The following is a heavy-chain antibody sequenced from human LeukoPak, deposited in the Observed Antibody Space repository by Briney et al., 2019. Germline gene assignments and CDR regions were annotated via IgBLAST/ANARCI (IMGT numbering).Heavy chain of an antibody. CDR1: GFSFISYG. CDR2: ISDDGRNK. V-gene: IGHV3-30*18. D-gene: IGHD4-17*01. J-gene: IGHJ4*02. CDR3: AKRPSDYGDYVTYFDY. Sequence: PGGSLRLSCAASGFSFISYGMHWVRQAPGKGLEWVGVISDDGRNKKYADPVKGRFTISRDNSKDTLYLQMNSLRDEDTAVYYCAKRPSDYGDYVTYFDYWGQGTLVTVSS.